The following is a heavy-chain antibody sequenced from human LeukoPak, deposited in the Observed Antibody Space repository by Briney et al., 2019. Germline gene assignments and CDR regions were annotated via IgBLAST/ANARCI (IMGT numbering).Heavy chain of an antibody. D-gene: IGHD3-3*01. CDR2: INHSGST. V-gene: IGHV4-34*01. Sequence: PSEILSLTCAVYGGSFSGYYWSWIRQPPGKGLEWIGEINHSGSTNYNPSLKSRVTISVDTSKNQFSLKLSSVTAADTAVYYCARLRPSIFYYDFSYYYYGMDVWGQGTTVTVSS. CDR1: GGSFSGYY. CDR3: ARLRPSIFYYDFSYYYYGMDV. J-gene: IGHJ6*02.